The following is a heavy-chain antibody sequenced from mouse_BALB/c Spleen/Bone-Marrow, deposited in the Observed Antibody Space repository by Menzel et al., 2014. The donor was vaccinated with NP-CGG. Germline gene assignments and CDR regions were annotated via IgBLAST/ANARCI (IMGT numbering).Heavy chain of an antibody. J-gene: IGHJ3*01. CDR2: INPSTGYT. CDR1: GYTFTSYW. V-gene: IGHV1-7*01. CDR3: ARGVRGYDGFAY. D-gene: IGHD2-2*01. Sequence: QVQLQQSGAELAKPGASVKMSCKASGYTFTSYWMHWVKQRPGQGLEWIGYINPSTGYTEYNQKFKDKATFTADKSSSTAYMQLSSLTSEDSAVYYCARGVRGYDGFAYWGQGTLVTVSA.